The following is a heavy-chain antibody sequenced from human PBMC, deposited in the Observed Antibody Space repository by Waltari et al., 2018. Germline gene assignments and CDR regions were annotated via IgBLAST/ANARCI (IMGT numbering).Heavy chain of an antibody. CDR3: TKRGDYYYYGMAV. CDR1: GFPFSRYA. Sequence: EVRLVESGGGLVQPGGSLRLSGATSGFPFSRYAMSWVRQAPGKGLEWVSSISAGGGATYYADSVKGRFTISRDISKNTLCLQVNSLRADDTAVYYCTKRGDYYYYGMAVWGQGTTVTVSS. CDR2: ISAGGGAT. J-gene: IGHJ6*02. V-gene: IGHV3-23*04.